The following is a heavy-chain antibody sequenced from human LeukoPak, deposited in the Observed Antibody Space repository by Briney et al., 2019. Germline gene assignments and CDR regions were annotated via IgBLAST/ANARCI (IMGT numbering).Heavy chain of an antibody. D-gene: IGHD1-26*01. CDR1: GFTFSSYG. J-gene: IGHJ4*02. CDR3: ATYGGSYYLDY. Sequence: GGSLRLSCAASGFTFSSYGIHWVRQAPGKGLEWVALISYDGSNKYYVDSVKGRFTISRDNSKNTLYLQMNSLRVEDMAVYYCATYGGSYYLDYWGQGTLVTVSS. CDR2: ISYDGSNK. V-gene: IGHV3-30*03.